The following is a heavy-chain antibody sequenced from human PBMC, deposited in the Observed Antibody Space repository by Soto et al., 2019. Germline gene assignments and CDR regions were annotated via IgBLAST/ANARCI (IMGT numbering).Heavy chain of an antibody. CDR1: GGSISSYY. V-gene: IGHV4-59*01. CDR2: IYYSGST. J-gene: IGHJ5*02. Sequence: ETLSLTCTVSGGSISSYYWSWIRQPPGKGLEWIGYIYYSGSTNYNPSLKSRVTISVDTSKNQFSLKLSSVTAADTAVYYCASYGAGSYPWFDPWDEGILVTVSS. D-gene: IGHD3-10*01. CDR3: ASYGAGSYPWFDP.